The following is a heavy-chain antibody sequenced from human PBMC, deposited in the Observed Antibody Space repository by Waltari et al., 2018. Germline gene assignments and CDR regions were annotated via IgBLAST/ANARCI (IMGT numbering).Heavy chain of an antibody. D-gene: IGHD3-3*01. CDR2: INDSGRT. CDR3: ARVFGYYYYYMDV. CDR1: GGSLSGSH. Sequence: QVQLQQWGAGLLKPSETLSLTCDVSGGSLSGSHWTWVRQPPGKGLEWMREINDSGRTTYNPALESRVTVAIDTANHQFSLRVRSVTAADTAVYYCARVFGYYYYYMDVWGKGTTVTISS. V-gene: IGHV4-34*02. J-gene: IGHJ6*03.